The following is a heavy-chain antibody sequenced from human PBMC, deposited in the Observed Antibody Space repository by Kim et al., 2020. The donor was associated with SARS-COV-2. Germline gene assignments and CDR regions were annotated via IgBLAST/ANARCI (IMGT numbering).Heavy chain of an antibody. D-gene: IGHD2-2*01. V-gene: IGHV1-24*01. Sequence: ASVKVSCKVSGYTLTELSMHWVRQAPGKGLEWMGGFDPEDGETIYAQKFQGRVTMTEDTSTDTAYMELSSLRSEDTAVYYCATGVVVVPAANHWFDPWGQGTLGTGSS. J-gene: IGHJ5*02. CDR1: GYTLTELS. CDR2: FDPEDGET. CDR3: ATGVVVVPAANHWFDP.